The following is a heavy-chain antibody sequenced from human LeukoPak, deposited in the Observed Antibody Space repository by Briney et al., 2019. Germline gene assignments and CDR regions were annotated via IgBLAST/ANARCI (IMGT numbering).Heavy chain of an antibody. CDR3: ARHSGGSPGFDY. Sequence: SETLSLTCTVSGGSISSHYWSWIRQPPGKGLEWIGYIYYSGSTNYNPSLKSRVTISVDTSKNQFSLKLSSVTAADTAVYYCARHSGGSPGFDYWGQGTLVTVSS. CDR1: GGSISSHY. V-gene: IGHV4-59*11. CDR2: IYYSGST. J-gene: IGHJ4*02. D-gene: IGHD2-15*01.